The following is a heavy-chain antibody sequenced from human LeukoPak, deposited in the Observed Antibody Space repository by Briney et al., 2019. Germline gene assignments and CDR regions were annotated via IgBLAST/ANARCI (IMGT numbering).Heavy chain of an antibody. CDR2: INHSGST. V-gene: IGHV4-34*01. CDR3: ARKLGIFTVTTAFDC. CDR1: GGSFSGYY. J-gene: IGHJ4*01. Sequence: SETLSLTCAVYGGSFSGYYWSWIRQPPGKGLEWIGEINHSGSTNYNPSLKSRVTISVDTSKNQFSLKLSSVTAADTAVYYCARKLGIFTVTTAFDCWGQEPWSPSPQ. D-gene: IGHD4-17*01.